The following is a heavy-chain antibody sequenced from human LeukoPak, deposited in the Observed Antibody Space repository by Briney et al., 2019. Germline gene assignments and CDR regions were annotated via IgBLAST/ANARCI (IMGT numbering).Heavy chain of an antibody. CDR3: ARRLPPPWCFDL. CDR2: IHYSGST. V-gene: IGHV4-39*07. Sequence: SETLSLTCTVSGGSISSSSYYWGWIRQPPGKGLEWIGSIHYSGSTNYNPSLKSRVTISIDTSKNQFSLKLSSVTAADTAVYYCARRLPPPWCFDLWGRGTLVTVSS. J-gene: IGHJ2*01. CDR1: GGSISSSSYY.